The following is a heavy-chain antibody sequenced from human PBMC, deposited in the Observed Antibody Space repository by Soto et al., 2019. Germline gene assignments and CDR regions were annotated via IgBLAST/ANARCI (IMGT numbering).Heavy chain of an antibody. Sequence: SETLSLTCTVSGGSISSYYWSWIRQPPGKGLEWIGYIYYTGNTRYNPSLNSRVTFSVDTSKNQLFLTLSSVTAADTAIYYCARASTYYGSGPFDYWGQGALVTVSS. CDR3: ARASTYYGSGPFDY. D-gene: IGHD3-10*01. J-gene: IGHJ4*02. V-gene: IGHV4-59*01. CDR1: GGSISSYY. CDR2: IYYTGNT.